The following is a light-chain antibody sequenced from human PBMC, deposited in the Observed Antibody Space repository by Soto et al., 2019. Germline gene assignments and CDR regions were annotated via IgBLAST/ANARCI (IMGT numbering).Light chain of an antibody. Sequence: ELVLTRSPDTLSLSPGERATLSCRASQSVSSSFLAWYQQKPGQAPRLLIYAAASRATAIPDRFSGSGSGTDFTLTISRLEPEDFAVYYCQHYGDSRTFGQGTKVDIK. J-gene: IGKJ1*01. CDR3: QHYGDSRT. CDR1: QSVSSSF. CDR2: AAA. V-gene: IGKV3-20*01.